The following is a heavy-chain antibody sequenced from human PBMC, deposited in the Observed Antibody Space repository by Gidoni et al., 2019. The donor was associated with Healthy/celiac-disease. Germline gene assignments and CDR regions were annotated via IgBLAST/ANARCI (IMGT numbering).Heavy chain of an antibody. CDR2: ISGSGGST. V-gene: IGHV3-23*01. CDR1: GCTFSSYA. Sequence: EVQLLVSGGGLVQPGGSLRLSCAASGCTFSSYAMSWVGQAPGKGLELVSAISGSGGSTCYEDSVKVRFTISRDNAKNTMYLQMNSLRAEDTAVYYYARRSDIVATITLDYWGQGTLVTVSS. CDR3: ARRSDIVATITLDY. D-gene: IGHD5-12*01. J-gene: IGHJ4*02.